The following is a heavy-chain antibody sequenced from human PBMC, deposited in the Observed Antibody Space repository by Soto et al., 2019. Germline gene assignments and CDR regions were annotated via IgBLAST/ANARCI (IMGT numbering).Heavy chain of an antibody. CDR2: ISAYNANT. J-gene: IGHJ4*02. D-gene: IGHD1-26*01. CDR3: ARDRLGATGDY. V-gene: IGHV1-18*01. CDR1: GYTFTSYG. Sequence: ASVKVSCKASGYTFTSYGISWVRQAPGQGLEWMGWISAYNANTNYAQKLQGRVTMTTDTSTSTSYMELRSLRSDDTAVYFCARDRLGATGDYWGQGTLYTVFS.